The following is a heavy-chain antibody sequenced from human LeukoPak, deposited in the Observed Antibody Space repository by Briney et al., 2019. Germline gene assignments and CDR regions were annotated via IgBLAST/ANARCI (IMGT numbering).Heavy chain of an antibody. V-gene: IGHV3-21*01. J-gene: IGHJ6*02. CDR3: ARERDIVVVPAAMRYYYGMDV. CDR2: ISSSSSYI. D-gene: IGHD2-2*01. CDR1: GFTFSSYS. Sequence: KPGGSLRLSCAASGFTFSSYSMNWVRQAPGKGLEWVSSISSSSSYIYYADSVKGRFTISRDNPKNSLYLQMNSLRAEDTAVYYCARERDIVVVPAAMRYYYGMDVWGQGTTVTVSS.